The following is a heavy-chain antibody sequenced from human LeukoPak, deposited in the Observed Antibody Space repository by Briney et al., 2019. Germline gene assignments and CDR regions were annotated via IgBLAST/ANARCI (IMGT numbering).Heavy chain of an antibody. CDR1: GGSITSYY. J-gene: IGHJ4*02. CDR3: AREFSGTSIAARVFDS. CDR2: IHTSGST. D-gene: IGHD6-6*01. V-gene: IGHV4-4*07. Sequence: PSETLSLTCTVSGGSITSYYRTYIRQPAAHRLYWIGRIHTSGSTNYNPSLKSRVTMSVDTSKNQFSLNLSSVTAADTAMYYCAREFSGTSIAARVFDSWGQGTLVTVSS.